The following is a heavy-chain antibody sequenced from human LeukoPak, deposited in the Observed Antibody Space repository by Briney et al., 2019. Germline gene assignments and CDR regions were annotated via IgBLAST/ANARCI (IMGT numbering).Heavy chain of an antibody. CDR2: ISSSGSTI. CDR3: ARDPYSGNYGNYYYYYMDV. J-gene: IGHJ6*03. Sequence: GRSLRLSCAASGFTFISYAIHWVRQAPGKGLEWVSYISSSGSTIYYADSVKGRLTISRDNAKDSLYLQMNSLGPEDTAVYYCARDPYSGNYGNYYYYYMDVWGKGTTVTISS. CDR1: GFTFISYA. V-gene: IGHV3-48*03. D-gene: IGHD1-26*01.